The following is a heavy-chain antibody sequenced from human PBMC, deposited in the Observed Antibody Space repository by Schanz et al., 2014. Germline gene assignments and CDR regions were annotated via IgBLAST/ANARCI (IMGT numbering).Heavy chain of an antibody. D-gene: IGHD2-2*01. CDR3: ARGGFFDSTSFDS. J-gene: IGHJ4*02. V-gene: IGHV1-46*03. CDR1: GYSFTTYY. Sequence: QVQLVQSGAEVKKPGASVRVSCKASGYSFTTYYIHWVRQAPGQGLEWMGKINPSSGTTRIAQNFQGRLTVTRDTSTSTVNMELSSLRSEDTAVDYCARGGFFDSTSFDSWGQGTLVTVSS. CDR2: INPSSGTT.